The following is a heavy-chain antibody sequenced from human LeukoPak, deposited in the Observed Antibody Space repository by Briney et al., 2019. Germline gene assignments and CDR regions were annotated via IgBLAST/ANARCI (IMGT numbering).Heavy chain of an antibody. CDR3: ARTFDS. J-gene: IGHJ4*02. CDR2: IGNSGSPI. Sequence: GGSLRLSCAASGFTFSSYEMSWVRQAPGKGLEWVSYIGNSGSPIYYADSVKGRFTISRDNAKNSLFLQMSSLRAEDTAVYYCARTFDSWGQGTLVTVSS. V-gene: IGHV3-48*03. CDR1: GFTFSSYE.